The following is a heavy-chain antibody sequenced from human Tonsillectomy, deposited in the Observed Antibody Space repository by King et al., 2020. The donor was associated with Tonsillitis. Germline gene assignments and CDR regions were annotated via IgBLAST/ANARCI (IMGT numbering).Heavy chain of an antibody. V-gene: IGHV3-33*01. D-gene: IGHD2-2*01. J-gene: IGHJ4*02. CDR3: ARGAGVPAAYQSPPGDY. Sequence: QLVQSGGGVVQPGRSLRLSCAASGVTFSSYGIHWVRQAPGKGLEGVALIWYDGSNKYYADSVKGRFTISRDNSKNTQYLQMNRLRAEDTALYYCARGAGVPAAYQSPPGDYWGQGTLVTVSS. CDR1: GVTFSSYG. CDR2: IWYDGSNK.